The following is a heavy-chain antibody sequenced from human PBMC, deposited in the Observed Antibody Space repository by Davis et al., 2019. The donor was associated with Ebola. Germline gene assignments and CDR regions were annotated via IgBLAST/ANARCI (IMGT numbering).Heavy chain of an antibody. CDR2: INTNTGNP. V-gene: IGHV7-4-1*02. D-gene: IGHD3-16*01. Sequence: AASVKVSCKASAYTFTGYYMNWVRQPPGQGLEWMGWINTNTGNPTYAQGFTGRFVFSLDTSVSTAYLQISSLKAEATAVYYCARGRAMGDYWGQGTLVTVSS. CDR1: AYTFTGYY. J-gene: IGHJ4*02. CDR3: ARGRAMGDY.